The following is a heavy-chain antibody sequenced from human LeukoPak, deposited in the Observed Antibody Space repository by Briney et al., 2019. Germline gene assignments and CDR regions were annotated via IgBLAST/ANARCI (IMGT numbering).Heavy chain of an antibody. CDR1: GYTFTGYY. CDR2: INPNSGGT. CDR3: AKELYYYDSSAGT. D-gene: IGHD3-22*01. V-gene: IGHV1-2*02. Sequence: ASVKVSCKASGYTFTGYYMHWVRQAPGQGLEWMGWINPNSGGTNYAQKFQGRVTMTRDTSISTAYMELSRLRSDDTAVYYCAKELYYYDSSAGTWGQGTLVTVSS. J-gene: IGHJ4*02.